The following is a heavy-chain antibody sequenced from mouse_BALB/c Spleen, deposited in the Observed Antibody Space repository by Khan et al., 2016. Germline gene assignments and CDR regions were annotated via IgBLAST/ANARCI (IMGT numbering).Heavy chain of an antibody. CDR2: IDPEIGHT. CDR3: AGEISYHTSRGFAY. J-gene: IGHJ3*01. V-gene: IGHV14-1*02. Sequence: VQLQQSGAELVRPGALVKLSCKASGFNIKDYYLHWVKQRLEQGLVWFGWIDPEIGHTIYDPKFQGKASMTADTSSNTAYLQLSSLTSEDTAVYYCAGEISYHTSRGFAYWGQGTLVTVSA. D-gene: IGHD2-12*01. CDR1: GFNIKDYY.